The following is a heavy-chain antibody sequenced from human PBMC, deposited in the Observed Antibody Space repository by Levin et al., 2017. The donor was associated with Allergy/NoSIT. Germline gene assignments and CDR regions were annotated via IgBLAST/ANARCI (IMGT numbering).Heavy chain of an antibody. V-gene: IGHV4-34*01. CDR1: GGSFSNYY. Sequence: PSQTLSLTCAVYGGSFSNYYWSWIRQPPGKGLEWIGEINHSGSSNYNPSLKSRVTISVDTSKNQFSLKLTSVTAADTAVYYCARQRRSDSHGSIFDYWGQGTLVTVSS. CDR3: ARQRRSDSHGSIFDY. CDR2: INHSGSS. D-gene: IGHD3-10*01. J-gene: IGHJ4*02.